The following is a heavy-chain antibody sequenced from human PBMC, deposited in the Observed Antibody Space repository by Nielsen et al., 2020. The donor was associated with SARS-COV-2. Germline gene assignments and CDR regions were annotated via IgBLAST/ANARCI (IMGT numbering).Heavy chain of an antibody. V-gene: IGHV3-7*01. D-gene: IGHD6-13*01. CDR3: AKIMYGNSWYGGPFDY. CDR1: GFTFSSLW. CDR2: IKPDGSEK. Sequence: GESLKISCAASGFTFSSLWMSWVRQVPGKGLEWVADIKPDGSEKVYVDSVKGRFTISRDNAKNSMSLQMNSLRVEDTAVYYCAKIMYGNSWYGGPFDYWGQGTLVTVSS. J-gene: IGHJ4*02.